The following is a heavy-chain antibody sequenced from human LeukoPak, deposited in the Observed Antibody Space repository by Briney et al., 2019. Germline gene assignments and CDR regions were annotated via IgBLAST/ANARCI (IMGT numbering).Heavy chain of an antibody. V-gene: IGHV4-59*08. CDR3: ARVLTTVTTPRRDYFDY. D-gene: IGHD4-17*01. CDR1: GGSISSYD. Sequence: SETLSLTCTVSGGSISSYDWSWIRQPPGKGLEWLGYIYYSGSTNYTPSLMSRVTISLDTSKNQFSLKLSSVTAADTAVYYCARVLTTVTTPRRDYFDYWGQGTLVTVSS. J-gene: IGHJ4*02. CDR2: IYYSGST.